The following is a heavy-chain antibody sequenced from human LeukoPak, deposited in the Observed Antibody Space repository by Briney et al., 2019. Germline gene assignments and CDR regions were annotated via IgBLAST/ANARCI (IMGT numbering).Heavy chain of an antibody. V-gene: IGHV1-3*01. Sequence: ASVKVSCKASGYTFTSYGIHWVRQAPGQRLEWMGWINAGNGNTKYSQKFQGRVTITRDTSASTAYMDLSSLRYEDTALYYCARDQQWLGNYDAFDIWGQGTMVTVSS. D-gene: IGHD6-19*01. CDR3: ARDQQWLGNYDAFDI. J-gene: IGHJ3*02. CDR2: INAGNGNT. CDR1: GYTFTSYG.